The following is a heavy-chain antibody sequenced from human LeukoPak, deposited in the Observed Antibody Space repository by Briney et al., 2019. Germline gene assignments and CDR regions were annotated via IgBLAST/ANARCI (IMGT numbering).Heavy chain of an antibody. CDR1: GFTFSSYS. CDR2: ISSSSSYI. D-gene: IGHD3-3*01. CDR3: AREVPLQSGYYLRGWFDP. V-gene: IGHV3-21*01. Sequence: PGGSLRLSCAASGFTFSSYSMNWVRQAPGKGLEWVSSISSSSSYIYYADSVKGRFTISRDNAKNSLYLQMNSLRAEDTAVYYCAREVPLQSGYYLRGWFDPWGQGTLVTVSS. J-gene: IGHJ5*02.